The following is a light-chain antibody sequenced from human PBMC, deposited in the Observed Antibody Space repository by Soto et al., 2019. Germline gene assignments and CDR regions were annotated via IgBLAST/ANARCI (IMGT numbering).Light chain of an antibody. CDR3: QQYGSSPPT. J-gene: IGKJ1*01. Sequence: IVLTQAPGTLSLSPGERATLSCWASQSVSRYLTWYQQKPGQGPRVLIYGASSRATGIPDRFSGSGSGTDFTLTINRLEPEDFAVYYCQQYGSSPPTFGQGTKVDI. CDR2: GAS. V-gene: IGKV3-20*01. CDR1: QSVSRY.